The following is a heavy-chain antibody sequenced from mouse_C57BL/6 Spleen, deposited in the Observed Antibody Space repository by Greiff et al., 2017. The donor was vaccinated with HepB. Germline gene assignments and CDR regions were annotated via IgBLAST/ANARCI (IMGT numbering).Heavy chain of an antibody. Sequence: VQLQQSGAELVRPGTSVKVSCKASGYAFTNYLIEWVKQRPGQGLEWIGVINPGSGGTNYNEKFKGKATLTADKSSSTAYMQLSSLTSEDSAVHFCARGGYPDYWGQGTTLTVSS. J-gene: IGHJ2*01. V-gene: IGHV1-54*01. CDR3: ARGGYPDY. CDR1: GYAFTNYL. D-gene: IGHD2-2*01. CDR2: INPGSGGT.